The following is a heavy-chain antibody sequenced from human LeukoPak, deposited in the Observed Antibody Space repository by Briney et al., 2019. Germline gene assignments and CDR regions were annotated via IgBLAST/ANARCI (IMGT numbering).Heavy chain of an antibody. V-gene: IGHV4-59*12. CDR3: ARGGGLSYCSSTSCYLH. CDR2: IYHSGST. CDR1: GGSISSYY. Sequence: SETLSLTCTVSGGSISSYYWSWIRQPPGKGLEWIGYIYHSGSTYYNPSLKSRVTISVDRSKNQFSLKLSSVTAADTAVYYCARGGGLSYCSSTSCYLHWGQGTLVTVSS. D-gene: IGHD2-2*01. J-gene: IGHJ4*02.